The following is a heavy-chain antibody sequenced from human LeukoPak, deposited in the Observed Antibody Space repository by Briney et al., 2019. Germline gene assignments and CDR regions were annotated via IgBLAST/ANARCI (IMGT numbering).Heavy chain of an antibody. V-gene: IGHV4-39*07. D-gene: IGHD6-13*01. Sequence: TSSETLSLTCTVSGGSISNTNYYWAWIRQPPGKGLEWIGEIYHSGSTNCNPSLKSRVTISVDKSKNQFSLKLTSVTAADTAVYYCVRDSAAAGTHLDSWGQGTLVTVSS. CDR3: VRDSAAAGTHLDS. CDR1: GGSISNTNYY. J-gene: IGHJ4*02. CDR2: IYHSGST.